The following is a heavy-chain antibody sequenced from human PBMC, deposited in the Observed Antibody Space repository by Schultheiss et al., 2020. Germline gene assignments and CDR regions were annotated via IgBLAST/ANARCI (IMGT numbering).Heavy chain of an antibody. V-gene: IGHV3-23*01. CDR2: ISGSGGST. J-gene: IGHJ2*01. CDR1: GFTFSSYA. CDR3: ARDKATTVTTEWYFDL. Sequence: GGSLRLSCAASGFTFSSYAMSWVRQAPGKGLEWVSAISGSGGSTYYADSVKGRFTISRDNSKNTLYLQMNSLRAEDTAVYYCARDKATTVTTEWYFDLWGRGTLVTVSS. D-gene: IGHD4-17*01.